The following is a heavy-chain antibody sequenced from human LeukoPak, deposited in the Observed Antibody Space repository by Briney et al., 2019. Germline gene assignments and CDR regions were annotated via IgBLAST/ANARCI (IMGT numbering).Heavy chain of an antibody. Sequence: ASVKVSCKASGYTFTGYYMHWVRQAPGQGLEWMGWINPNSGGTNYAQKFQGWATMTRDTSISTAYMELSRLRSDDTAVYYCARAMVRGVNWFDPWGQGTLVTVSS. D-gene: IGHD3-10*01. CDR2: INPNSGGT. V-gene: IGHV1-2*04. CDR1: GYTFTGYY. CDR3: ARAMVRGVNWFDP. J-gene: IGHJ5*02.